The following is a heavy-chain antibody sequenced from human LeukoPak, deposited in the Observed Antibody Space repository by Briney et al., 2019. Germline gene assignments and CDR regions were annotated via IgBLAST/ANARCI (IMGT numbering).Heavy chain of an antibody. Sequence: SVKVSCKASGGTFSSYSISWVRQAPGQGLEWMGRIIPILGIANYAQKFQGRVTITADKSTSTAYMELSSLRSEDTAVYYCATGANIAAAGTGLGYWGQGTLVTVSS. D-gene: IGHD6-13*01. J-gene: IGHJ4*02. CDR1: GGTFSSYS. V-gene: IGHV1-69*02. CDR3: ATGANIAAAGTGLGY. CDR2: IIPILGIA.